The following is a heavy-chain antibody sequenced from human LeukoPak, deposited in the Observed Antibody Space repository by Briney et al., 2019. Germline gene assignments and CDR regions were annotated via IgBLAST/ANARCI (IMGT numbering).Heavy chain of an antibody. D-gene: IGHD3-10*01. J-gene: IGHJ4*02. Sequence: ASVKVSCKTSGYTFTDYYMHWVRQAPGQGLEWMGWINPKSGGTTYAQKFQGRVIMTRDTSISTAYMELNNLRSDDTAVYYCARGENFYGSGRDYFDYWGQGTLVTVSS. CDR1: GYTFTDYY. CDR2: INPKSGGT. CDR3: ARGENFYGSGRDYFDY. V-gene: IGHV1-2*02.